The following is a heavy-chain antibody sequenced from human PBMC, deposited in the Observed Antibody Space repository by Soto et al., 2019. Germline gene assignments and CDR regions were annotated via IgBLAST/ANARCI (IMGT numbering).Heavy chain of an antibody. J-gene: IGHJ6*02. Sequence: SVKVSCKASGGTFSSYAISWVRQAPGQGLEWMGGIIPIFGTANYAQKFQGRVTITADESTSTAYMELSSLRSEDTAVYYCARVYSGRSGYYNRYSYGMDVWGQGTTVTVSS. CDR2: IIPIFGTA. D-gene: IGHD3-3*01. V-gene: IGHV1-69*13. CDR1: GGTFSSYA. CDR3: ARVYSGRSGYYNRYSYGMDV.